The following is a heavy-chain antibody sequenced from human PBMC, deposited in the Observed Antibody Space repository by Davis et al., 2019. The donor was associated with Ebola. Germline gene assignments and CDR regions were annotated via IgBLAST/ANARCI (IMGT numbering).Heavy chain of an antibody. J-gene: IGHJ6*02. CDR3: ARERLGLYYYGMDV. V-gene: IGHV1-2*05. D-gene: IGHD3/OR15-3a*01. Sequence: ASVKVSCKASGYTFTGYYMHLVRQAPGQGLEWMGRINPNSGGTNYAQKFQGRVTMTRDTSISTAYMELSRLRSDDTVVYYCARERLGLYYYGMDVWGQGTTVTVSS. CDR1: GYTFTGYY. CDR2: INPNSGGT.